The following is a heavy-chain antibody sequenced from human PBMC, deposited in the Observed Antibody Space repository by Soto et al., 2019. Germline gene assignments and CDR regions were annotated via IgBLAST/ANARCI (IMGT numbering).Heavy chain of an antibody. Sequence: EVQLVESGGGLVQPGGSLRLSCVASGFSLSSYAMKWVRQAPGKGLEWIAYMTDSGTNVYYADSVRGRFTISRDIAKSSVYLQMNSLRAEDTAVYYCARDEYGYVWGKGTTVTVSS. J-gene: IGHJ6*04. CDR2: MTDSGTNV. D-gene: IGHD4-17*01. CDR1: GFSLSSYA. CDR3: ARDEYGYV. V-gene: IGHV3-48*01.